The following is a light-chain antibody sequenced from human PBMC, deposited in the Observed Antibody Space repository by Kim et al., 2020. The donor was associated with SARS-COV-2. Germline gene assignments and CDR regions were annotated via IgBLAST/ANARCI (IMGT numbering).Light chain of an antibody. J-gene: IGLJ2*01. V-gene: IGLV3-19*01. CDR2: GRN. CDR3: QSRDSGGNVV. Sequence: SSELTQDPAVSVALGQTARITCQGDSLRSYYATWYQQKPRQAPLLVIFGRNNRPSGIPDRFSGSTSGNTASLTISGAQAEDEADFYCQSRDSGGNVVFGGGTQLTVL. CDR1: SLRSYY.